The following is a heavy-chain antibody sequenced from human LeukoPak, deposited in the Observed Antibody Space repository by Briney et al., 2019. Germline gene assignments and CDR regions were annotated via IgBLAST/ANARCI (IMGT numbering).Heavy chain of an antibody. J-gene: IGHJ4*02. V-gene: IGHV1-24*01. Sequence: ASVKVSCKVSGYTLTELSMHWVRQAPGKGLEWMGGFDPEDGETIYAQKFQGRVTMTEDTSTDTAYMELSSLRSEDTAVYYCATTVEYGADLDYWGRGTLVTVSS. CDR2: FDPEDGET. D-gene: IGHD4-17*01. CDR3: ATTVEYGADLDY. CDR1: GYTLTELS.